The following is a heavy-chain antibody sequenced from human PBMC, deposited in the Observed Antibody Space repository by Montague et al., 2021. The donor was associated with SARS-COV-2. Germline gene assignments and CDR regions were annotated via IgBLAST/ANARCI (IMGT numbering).Heavy chain of an antibody. V-gene: IGHV3-23*01. Sequence: SLRLSCAASGFSFSNYAMSWVRQAPGKGLEWVSPISGSGDITHYADSVKGRFTISRDNSKNTLYLQMNSLRAEDTAVYYCAKEAVYSSSWEYFDYWGQGTRVTVSS. CDR3: AKEAVYSSSWEYFDY. J-gene: IGHJ4*02. CDR2: ISGSGDIT. D-gene: IGHD6-13*01. CDR1: GFSFSNYA.